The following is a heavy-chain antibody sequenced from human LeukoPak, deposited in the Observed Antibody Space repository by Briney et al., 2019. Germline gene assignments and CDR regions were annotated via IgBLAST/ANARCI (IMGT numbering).Heavy chain of an antibody. J-gene: IGHJ6*02. Sequence: GASVKVSCKASGYTFMNFGISWVRQAPGQGLEWLGWISPYNGNTNYAQKFQDRLTMSTDTSTNTAYMELRSLRSDDTAVYHCARGIIIVPAVQYFYNGMDVWGQGTTVTVSS. D-gene: IGHD2-2*01. CDR1: GYTFMNFG. V-gene: IGHV1-18*01. CDR3: ARGIIIVPAVQYFYNGMDV. CDR2: ISPYNGNT.